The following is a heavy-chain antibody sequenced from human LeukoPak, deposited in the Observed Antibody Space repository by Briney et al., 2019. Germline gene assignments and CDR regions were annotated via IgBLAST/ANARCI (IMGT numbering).Heavy chain of an antibody. Sequence: GGSPRLSCAASGFTFSSYSMNWVRQAPGKGLEWVSSISSSSSYIYYADSVKGRFTISRDNAKNSLYLQMNSLRAEDTAVYYCASSYDYVWGKFIGAFDIWGQGTMVTVSS. CDR2: ISSSSSYI. CDR1: GFTFSSYS. CDR3: ASSYDYVWGKFIGAFDI. D-gene: IGHD3-16*01. J-gene: IGHJ3*02. V-gene: IGHV3-21*01.